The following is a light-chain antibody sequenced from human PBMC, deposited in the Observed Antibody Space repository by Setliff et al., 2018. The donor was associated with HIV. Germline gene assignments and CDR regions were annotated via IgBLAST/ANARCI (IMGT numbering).Light chain of an antibody. CDR1: SSDVGGYNY. CDR3: CSYAGSYPSYV. Sequence: QSVLTQPRSVSGSPGPSVTISCTGTSSDVGGYNYVSWYQQYPGKAPKLMIYDVSERPSGVPDRFSGSKSGNTASLPISGLQAEDDADYYCCSYAGSYPSYVFGTGTKVTVL. CDR2: DVS. V-gene: IGLV2-11*01. J-gene: IGLJ1*01.